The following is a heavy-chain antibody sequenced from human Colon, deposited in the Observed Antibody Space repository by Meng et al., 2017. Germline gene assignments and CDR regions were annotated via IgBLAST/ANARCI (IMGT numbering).Heavy chain of an antibody. Sequence: GESLKISCAASGFTFSSYGMHWVRQAPGKGLEWVAVIWYDGSNKYYADSVKGRFTMSRDNSKNTLYLQMNSLRAEDTAVYYCARDQDSSGYSLPPPAFDIWGQGAMVTVSS. V-gene: IGHV3-33*01. CDR3: ARDQDSSGYSLPPPAFDI. J-gene: IGHJ3*02. CDR2: IWYDGSNK. D-gene: IGHD3-22*01. CDR1: GFTFSSYG.